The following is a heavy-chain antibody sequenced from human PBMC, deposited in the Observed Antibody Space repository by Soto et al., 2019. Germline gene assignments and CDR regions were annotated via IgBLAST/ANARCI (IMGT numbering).Heavy chain of an antibody. Sequence: GASVKVSCKASGGTFSSYAISWVRQAPGQGLEWMGGIIPIFGTANYAQKFQGRVTITADKSTSTAYMELSSLRSEDTAVYYCAREYNWNDGFGGYFDCWGQGTLVTVSS. CDR2: IIPIFGTA. CDR3: AREYNWNDGFGGYFDC. J-gene: IGHJ4*02. V-gene: IGHV1-69*06. D-gene: IGHD1-20*01. CDR1: GGTFSSYA.